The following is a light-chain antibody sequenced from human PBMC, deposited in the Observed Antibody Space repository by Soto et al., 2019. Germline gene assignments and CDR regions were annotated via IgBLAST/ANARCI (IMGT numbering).Light chain of an antibody. CDR3: QQYSTGPPLT. CDR1: QSVGRN. CDR2: DAS. Sequence: EIVLTQSPASLSVSPGERVTLSCRASQSVGRNLAWYHQQPGQAPRLLIYDASSRATGVPARFSGSGSGTEFTLTISRLQSEDFAVYYCQQYSTGPPLTCGAGTKVDIK. V-gene: IGKV3-15*01. J-gene: IGKJ4*01.